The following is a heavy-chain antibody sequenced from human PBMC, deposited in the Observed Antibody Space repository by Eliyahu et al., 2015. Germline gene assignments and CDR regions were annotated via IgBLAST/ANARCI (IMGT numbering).Heavy chain of an antibody. CDR2: IYPDDSDI. J-gene: IGHJ6*02. CDR3: AKHRYCGGSSAGGCKPFFYYWPMDV. D-gene: IGHD2-21*01. CDR1: GYTFREYW. V-gene: IGHV5-51*01. Sequence: VRLVQSGAEVKKAGESLKISCKASGYTFREYWIGWVGQXPGMGLEWMAIIYPDDSDIKYSPSFQGQVNISVDKTATTAYLQWNSLRPSDTATYYCAKHRYCGGSSAGGCKPFFYYWPMDVWGQGTTVTVSS.